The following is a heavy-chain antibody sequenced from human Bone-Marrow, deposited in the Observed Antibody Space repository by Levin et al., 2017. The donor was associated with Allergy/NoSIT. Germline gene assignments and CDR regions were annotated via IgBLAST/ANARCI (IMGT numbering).Heavy chain of an antibody. J-gene: IGHJ1*01. CDR2: IRSKPYGGTT. Sequence: GGSLRLSCTVSGFTFDNFGLTWVRQAPGKGLEWVAFIRSKPYGGTTEYAASLKGRFIISKDDSKSTVYLQMNSLKSEDTAVYYCTRVYCTRTSCYAGFFEHWGQGTLVIVSS. CDR3: TRVYCTRTSCYAGFFEH. V-gene: IGHV3-49*04. D-gene: IGHD2-2*01. CDR1: GFTFDNFG.